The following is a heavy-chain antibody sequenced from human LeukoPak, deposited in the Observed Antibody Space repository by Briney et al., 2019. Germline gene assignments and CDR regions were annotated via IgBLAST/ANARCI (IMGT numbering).Heavy chain of an antibody. CDR3: ARVDSATKLAFDI. CDR1: GFTFSSNY. CDR2: IYSGGST. V-gene: IGHV3-53*01. Sequence: GSLRLSFAASGFTFSSNYMSWVRQAPGKGLEWVSVIYSGGSTYYADSVKGRFTISRDNSKNTLYLQMNSLRAEDTAVYYCARVDSATKLAFDIWGQGTMVTVSS. D-gene: IGHD3-10*01. J-gene: IGHJ3*02.